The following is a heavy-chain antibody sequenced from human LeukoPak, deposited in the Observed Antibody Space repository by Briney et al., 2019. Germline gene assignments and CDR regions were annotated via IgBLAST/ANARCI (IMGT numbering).Heavy chain of an antibody. CDR1: GFTFSSYA. J-gene: IGHJ4*02. CDR3: AKVRHATVVSDY. V-gene: IGHV3-23*01. Sequence: PGGSLRLSCAASGFTFSSYAMNWVRQAPGKGLEWVSAISGSGGDTYYADSVKGRFTISRDNSKNTLYLQMNSLRAEDTAVYYCAKVRHATVVSDYWGQGTLVTVSS. D-gene: IGHD4-23*01. CDR2: ISGSGGDT.